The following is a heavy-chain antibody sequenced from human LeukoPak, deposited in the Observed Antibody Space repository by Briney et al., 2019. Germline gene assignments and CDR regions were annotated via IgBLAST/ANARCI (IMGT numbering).Heavy chain of an antibody. CDR1: GGSFSGYY. Sequence: SETLSLTCAVYGGSFSGYYWSWIRQPPGKGLEWIGEINHSGSTNYNPSLKSRVTISVDTSKNQFSLKLSSVTAADTAVYYCARSTTMVRGVMDWGQGTLV. D-gene: IGHD3-10*01. CDR3: ARSTTMVRGVMD. CDR2: INHSGST. V-gene: IGHV4-34*01. J-gene: IGHJ4*02.